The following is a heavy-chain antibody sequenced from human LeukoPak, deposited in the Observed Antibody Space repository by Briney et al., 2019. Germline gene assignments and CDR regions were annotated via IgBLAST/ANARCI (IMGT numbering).Heavy chain of an antibody. CDR3: AREPMMLDWLLGYLDY. J-gene: IGHJ4*02. Sequence: SETLSLTCTVSGGSVNSGNYYWGWIRQPPGKGLEWIGEINHSGSTNYNPSLKSRVTISVDTSKNQFSLKLSSVTAADTAVYYCAREPMMLDWLLGYLDYWGQGTLVTVSS. V-gene: IGHV4-39*07. CDR2: INHSGST. CDR1: GGSVNSGNYY. D-gene: IGHD3-9*01.